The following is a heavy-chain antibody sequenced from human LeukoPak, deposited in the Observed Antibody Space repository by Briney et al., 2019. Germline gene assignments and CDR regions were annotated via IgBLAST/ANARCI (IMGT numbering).Heavy chain of an antibody. V-gene: IGHV1-69*13. CDR1: GGTFSNYA. J-gene: IGHJ4*02. CDR2: IIPIFDTA. Sequence: GASVKVSCKASGGTFSNYAISWVRQAPGQGLEWMGGIIPIFDTADYAQKFQGRLTITADESTSTAYMELSSLRAEDTAAYYCAGDLVGSHTSYSSGAWDYWGQGTLVTVSS. D-gene: IGHD3-9*01. CDR3: AGDLVGSHTSYSSGAWDY.